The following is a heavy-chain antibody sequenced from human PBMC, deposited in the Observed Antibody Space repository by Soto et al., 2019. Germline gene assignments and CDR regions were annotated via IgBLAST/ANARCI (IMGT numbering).Heavy chain of an antibody. Sequence: QVQLVESGGGVVQPGGSLRLSCAASGFTFSGYGMHWVRQAPGEWLEWVAVISYDGLAKYYADSVRGRFTTSRDKSKNTVYLQMNSLRPDDTAVYYCVQDSSFLRHYFDYWGLGTLVTVSS. V-gene: IGHV3-30*18. CDR3: VQDSSFLRHYFDY. CDR2: ISYDGLAK. CDR1: GFTFSGYG. J-gene: IGHJ4*02. D-gene: IGHD6-6*01.